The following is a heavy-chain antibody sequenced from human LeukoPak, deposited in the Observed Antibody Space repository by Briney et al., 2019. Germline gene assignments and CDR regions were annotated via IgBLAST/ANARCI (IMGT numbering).Heavy chain of an antibody. CDR3: AREIRGVITDNTPFDY. D-gene: IGHD3-10*01. Sequence: ASVKVSCKASGYTFTGYYMHWVRQAPGQGLEWMGWINPNSGGTNYAQKFQGRVTMTRDTSISTAYMDLSRLKSDDTAVYYCAREIRGVITDNTPFDYWGQGTLVTVSS. CDR1: GYTFTGYY. V-gene: IGHV1-2*02. CDR2: INPNSGGT. J-gene: IGHJ4*02.